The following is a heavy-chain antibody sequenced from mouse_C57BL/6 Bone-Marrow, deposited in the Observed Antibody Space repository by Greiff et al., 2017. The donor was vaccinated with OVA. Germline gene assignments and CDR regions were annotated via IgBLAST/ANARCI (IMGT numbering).Heavy chain of an antibody. V-gene: IGHV3-6*01. CDR3: ARGDSGYGYYYAMDY. J-gene: IGHJ4*01. Sequence: EVQLQESGPGLVKPSQSLSLTCSVTGYSITSGYYWNWIRQFPGNKLEWMGYISYDGSNNYNPSLKNRISITRDTSKNQFFLKLNSVTTEDTATEYCARGDSGYGYYYAMDYWGQGTSVTVSS. D-gene: IGHD3-2*02. CDR1: GYSITSGYY. CDR2: ISYDGSN.